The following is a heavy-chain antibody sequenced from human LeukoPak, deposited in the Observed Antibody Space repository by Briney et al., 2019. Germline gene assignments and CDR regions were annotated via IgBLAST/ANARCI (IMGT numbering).Heavy chain of an antibody. CDR1: GYTFTGYY. CDR2: INPNSGGT. D-gene: IGHD1-1*01. J-gene: IGHJ4*02. CDR3: ARVGATGTTSPFDY. V-gene: IGHV1-2*02. Sequence: GASVKVSCKASGYTFTGYYMHWVRQAPGQGLEWMGWINPNSGGTNYAQKFQGRVTMTRDKSISTPYMELSRLRSDDTAVYYCARVGATGTTSPFDYWGQGTLVTVSS.